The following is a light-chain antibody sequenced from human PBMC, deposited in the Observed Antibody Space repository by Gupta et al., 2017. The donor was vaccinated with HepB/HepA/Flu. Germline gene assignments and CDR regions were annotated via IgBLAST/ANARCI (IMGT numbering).Light chain of an antibody. CDR3: PQYYYLPYP. Sequence: DIQMTHSPSSLSASVGDRVTITCQASQDINYHLNWYQQKPGRAPKLLIYDASKLERGVPSTFSGSGSGTYFTFTINNLQPADFATYFCPQYYYLPYPFGPGTKLQI. CDR2: DAS. J-gene: IGKJ2*01. CDR1: QDINYH. V-gene: IGKV1-33*01.